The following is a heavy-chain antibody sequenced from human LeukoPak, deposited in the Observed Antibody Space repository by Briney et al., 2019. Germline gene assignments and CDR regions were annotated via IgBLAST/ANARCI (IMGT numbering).Heavy chain of an antibody. CDR3: AREAPAAMLDY. CDR1: GFTVSSNY. V-gene: IGHV3-66*01. Sequence: GGSLRLSCAASGFTVSSNYMSWVRQAPGKGLEWVSVICGGGSTYYADSVKGRFTISRDNSKNTLYLQMNSLRAEDTAVYYCAREAPAAMLDYWGQGTLVTVSS. J-gene: IGHJ4*02. D-gene: IGHD2-2*01. CDR2: ICGGGST.